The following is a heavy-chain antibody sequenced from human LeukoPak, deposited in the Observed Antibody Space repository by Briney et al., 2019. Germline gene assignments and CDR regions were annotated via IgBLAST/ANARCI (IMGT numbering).Heavy chain of an antibody. CDR2: VSSNGAKT. CDR1: GFTFSSYA. J-gene: IGHJ4*02. Sequence: GGSLRLSCAASGFTFSSYAITWVRQAPGKGLEWVSAVSSNGAKTYYADSVKGRFTISRDNSKNTLYLQMNSLRPEDTAVYYCAKGLTNLGDDWGQGTLVTVSS. V-gene: IGHV3-23*01. D-gene: IGHD3-9*01. CDR3: AKGLTNLGDD.